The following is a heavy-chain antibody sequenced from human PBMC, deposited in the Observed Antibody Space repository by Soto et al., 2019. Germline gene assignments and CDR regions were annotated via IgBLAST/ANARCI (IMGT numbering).Heavy chain of an antibody. CDR3: VRDGSVRRMDV. V-gene: IGHV3-11*01. CDR1: GFSFSDYY. J-gene: IGHJ6*02. Sequence: QVQLVESGGGLVKPGGSLRLSCGSSGFSFSDYYMSWMRQAPGKGLEWVSLISGGGSTAHYADSVKGRFTVSRDNAKNSLYLQMTSLRAEDSAVYYCVRDGSVRRMDVWGQGTTVTVSS. CDR2: ISGGGSTA. D-gene: IGHD3-10*01.